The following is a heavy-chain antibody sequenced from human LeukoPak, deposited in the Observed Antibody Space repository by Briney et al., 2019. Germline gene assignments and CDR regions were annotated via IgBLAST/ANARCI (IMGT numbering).Heavy chain of an antibody. CDR3: ARGAPGLDYYYDSSGYYYVTYYFDY. J-gene: IGHJ4*02. D-gene: IGHD3-22*01. CDR1: GGSFSGYY. V-gene: IGHV4-34*01. Sequence: KSSETLSLTCAVYGGSFSGYYWSWIRQPPGKGLEWIGEINHSGSTNYNPSLKSRVTISVDTSKNQFSLKLSSVTAADTAVYYCARGAPGLDYYYDSSGYYYVTYYFDYWGQGTLVTVSS. CDR2: INHSGST.